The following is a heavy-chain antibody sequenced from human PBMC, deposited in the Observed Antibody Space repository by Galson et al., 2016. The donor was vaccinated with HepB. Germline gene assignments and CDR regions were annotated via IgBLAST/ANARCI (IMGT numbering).Heavy chain of an antibody. V-gene: IGHV2-26*01. Sequence: PALVKPTQTLTLTCTVSGFSLSNSKMGVSWIRQPPGGALEWLAHIFSNDDLSRNTSLKTRLTISKDTSKSQVVLTLSNVAPVDTATYYCARTFLADGTYHHFYYPMDIWGQGTTITVSS. D-gene: IGHD2/OR15-2a*01. CDR1: GFSLSNSKMG. CDR3: ARTFLADGTYHHFYYPMDI. J-gene: IGHJ6*02. CDR2: IFSNDDL.